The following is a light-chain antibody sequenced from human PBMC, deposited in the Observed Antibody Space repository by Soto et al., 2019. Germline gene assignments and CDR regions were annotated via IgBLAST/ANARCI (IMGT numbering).Light chain of an antibody. V-gene: IGKV1-5*01. CDR1: QSISDW. J-gene: IGKJ2*01. Sequence: DIQMTQSPSTLSASVGDRVTITCRASQSISDWLAWYQQKPGKAPNLLIYDASTLQSGVPSRFSGSGSGTDFTLTISRLQHDAFATYYCQEYKSATFGQGTKVEIE. CDR2: DAS. CDR3: QEYKSAT.